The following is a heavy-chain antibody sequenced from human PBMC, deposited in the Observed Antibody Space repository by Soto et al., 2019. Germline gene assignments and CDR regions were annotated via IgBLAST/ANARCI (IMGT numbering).Heavy chain of an antibody. D-gene: IGHD3-16*01. J-gene: IGHJ1*01. CDR2: TSYDGRDK. CDR3: ARLGTTGGLAV. V-gene: IGHV3-30*19. Sequence: QVQLVESGGGVVQPGTSLRVSCVGSGFTFRSYVIHWVRQAPGKGLEWVALTSYDGRDKYYADSVRGRFTISRDNSRNTVDLQMDSLKLEDTALYYCARLGTTGGLAVWGQGTVVSVSS. CDR1: GFTFRSYV.